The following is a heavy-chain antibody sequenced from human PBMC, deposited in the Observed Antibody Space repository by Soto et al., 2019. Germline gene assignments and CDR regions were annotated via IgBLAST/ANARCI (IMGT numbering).Heavy chain of an antibody. Sequence: QITLKESGPTLVKPTQTLTLTCTFSGFSLSTSGVGVGWIRQPPGKALEWLALIYWNDDKRYSPSLKSRLTSTKDTSKNHVVLTMTNMDPVDTATYYCAHRGGVRFLEWLAVGAFDIWGQGTMVTVSS. CDR3: AHRGGVRFLEWLAVGAFDI. CDR1: GFSLSTSGVG. V-gene: IGHV2-5*01. CDR2: IYWNDDK. D-gene: IGHD3-3*01. J-gene: IGHJ3*02.